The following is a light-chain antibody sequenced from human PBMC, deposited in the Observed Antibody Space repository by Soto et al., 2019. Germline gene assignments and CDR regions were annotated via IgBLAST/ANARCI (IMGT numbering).Light chain of an antibody. CDR3: QQYGSSGT. CDR1: QSVSSTY. CDR2: GAS. V-gene: IGKV3-20*01. J-gene: IGKJ1*01. Sequence: IMLTQSPGTLSLTPGERATLSCRASQSVSSTYVAWYQQKSGQAPRLLIYGASSRATGIPDRFSGSGSGTDFTLTISRLEPEDFAVYYCQQYGSSGTFGQGTKVDI.